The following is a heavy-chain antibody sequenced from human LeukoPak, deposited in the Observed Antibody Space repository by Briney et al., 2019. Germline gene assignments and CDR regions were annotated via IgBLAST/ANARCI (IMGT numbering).Heavy chain of an antibody. V-gene: IGHV3-21*01. Sequence: GGSLRLSCAASGFTFSSYSMNWVRQAPGKGLEWVSSISSSSSYICYADSVKGRFTISRDNAKNSLYLQMNSLRAEDTAVYYCARDYCSGGSCYFTYFDYWGQGTLVTVSS. CDR3: ARDYCSGGSCYFTYFDY. CDR1: GFTFSSYS. J-gene: IGHJ4*02. CDR2: ISSSSSYI. D-gene: IGHD2-15*01.